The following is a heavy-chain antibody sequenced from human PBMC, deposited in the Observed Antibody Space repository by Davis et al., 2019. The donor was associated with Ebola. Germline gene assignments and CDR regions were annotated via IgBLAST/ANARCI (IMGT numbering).Heavy chain of an antibody. CDR2: IYYSGST. Sequence: LRLSCNISGGSITSSGYYWSWIRQHPGTGLEWIGYIYYSGSTYYNPTLKSRVTISAETSKNQFSLRLCSGTAADTAVYYCARQDCSRNRCYLSYWGRGTLVTVSS. CDR1: GGSITSSGYY. CDR3: ARQDCSRNRCYLSY. J-gene: IGHJ4*02. V-gene: IGHV4-31*03. D-gene: IGHD2-2*01.